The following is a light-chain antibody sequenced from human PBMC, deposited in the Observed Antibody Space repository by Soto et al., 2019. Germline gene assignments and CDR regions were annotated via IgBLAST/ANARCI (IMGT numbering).Light chain of an antibody. CDR1: QSISSW. CDR3: LQYNFYPYT. J-gene: IGKJ2*01. V-gene: IGKV1-5*03. Sequence: DIQMTQSPSTLSASVGDRVTITCRASQSISSWLAWYQQKPGKAPKLLIYKASSLESGVPSRFSGSGSGTEFTLTISSLQPDDFATYYCLQYNFYPYTFGQGTKLEIK. CDR2: KAS.